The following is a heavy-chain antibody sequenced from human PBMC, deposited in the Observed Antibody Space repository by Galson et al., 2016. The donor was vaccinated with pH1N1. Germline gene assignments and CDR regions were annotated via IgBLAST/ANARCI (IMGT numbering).Heavy chain of an antibody. CDR2: IGSNERTT. Sequence: SLRLSCAASGLTFSAYAMHWVRQAPGKGLEYVSVIGSNERTTYYADSVNGRFTISRDNSKNTVYLQMGSLRAEDMAVYYCTRDAGGYSDFDYWGQGTLVTVSS. V-gene: IGHV3-64*02. D-gene: IGHD1-26*01. CDR3: TRDAGGYSDFDY. J-gene: IGHJ4*02. CDR1: GLTFSAYA.